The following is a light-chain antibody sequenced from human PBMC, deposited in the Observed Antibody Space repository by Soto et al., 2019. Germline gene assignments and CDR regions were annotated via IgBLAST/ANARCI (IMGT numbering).Light chain of an antibody. J-gene: IGKJ1*01. V-gene: IGKV1-5*01. Sequence: DIQMTQSPSTLSASVGDRVTITCRASQSISRWLAWYQQKPGKAPKLLIYDASNLESGVPPRFSGSGSGTDFSLTISRLQPDDFGSYYCQQYNYYWTFGQGTRVEIK. CDR1: QSISRW. CDR3: QQYNYYWT. CDR2: DAS.